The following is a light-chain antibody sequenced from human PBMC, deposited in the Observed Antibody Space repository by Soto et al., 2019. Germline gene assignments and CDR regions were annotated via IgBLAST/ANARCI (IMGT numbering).Light chain of an antibody. CDR2: AAS. V-gene: IGKV3-20*01. CDR3: QQYGSSPWT. CDR1: QTVSSSY. Sequence: VMLTQSPGTLSLSPGDRATLSCRASQTVSSSYLAWYQQKPGQAPRLLIYAASSRATGIPDRFSGSGSGTDFTLTVSRLEPEDFAVYYCQQYGSSPWTFGQGTKVDIK. J-gene: IGKJ1*01.